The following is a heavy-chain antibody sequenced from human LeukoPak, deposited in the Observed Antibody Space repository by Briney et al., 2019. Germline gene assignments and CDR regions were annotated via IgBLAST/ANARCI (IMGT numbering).Heavy chain of an antibody. Sequence: GGSLRLSCAASGFSVSSYYMSWVRQAPGKGLEWVSVIYSGGSTYYVDSVKGRFTISRDNSKNTLYLQMNSLRAEDTAVYYCARGTQKYLDYGDYGWAYYFDYWGQGTLVTVSS. CDR3: ARGTQKYLDYGDYGWAYYFDY. J-gene: IGHJ4*02. CDR2: IYSGGST. D-gene: IGHD4-17*01. V-gene: IGHV3-53*01. CDR1: GFSVSSYY.